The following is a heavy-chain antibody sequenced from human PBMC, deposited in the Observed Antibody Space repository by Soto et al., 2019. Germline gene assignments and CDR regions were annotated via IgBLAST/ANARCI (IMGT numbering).Heavy chain of an antibody. J-gene: IGHJ6*02. CDR1: GGSISKYY. CDR2: IYYNGDT. CDR3: ARRGYGSGSAYGMDV. V-gene: IGHV4-59*01. Sequence: SETLSLTCTVSGGSISKYYWAWIRQPPGKGLEWIGYIYYNGDTDYSPSLKSRVTISVDTSKNQFSLNLSPVTAADTAVYYCARRGYGSGSAYGMDVWGQGTTVTGSS. D-gene: IGHD3-10*01.